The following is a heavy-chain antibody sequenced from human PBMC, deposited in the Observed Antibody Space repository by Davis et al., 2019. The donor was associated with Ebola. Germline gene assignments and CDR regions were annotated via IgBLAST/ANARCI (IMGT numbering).Heavy chain of an antibody. CDR2: IYYSGST. Sequence: MPSETLSLTCTVSGFSIRSGYYWGWIRQPPGKGLEWIGYIYYSGSTNYNPSLKSRVTISVDTSKNQFSLKLSSVTAADTAMYYCARRGTSSWYAGWFDPWGQGTLVTVSS. D-gene: IGHD6-13*01. CDR1: GFSIRSGYY. V-gene: IGHV4-59*08. J-gene: IGHJ5*02. CDR3: ARRGTSSWYAGWFDP.